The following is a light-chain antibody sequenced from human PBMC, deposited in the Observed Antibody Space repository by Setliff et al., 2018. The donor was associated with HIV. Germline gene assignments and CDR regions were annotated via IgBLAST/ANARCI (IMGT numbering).Light chain of an antibody. CDR3: SSYTTTSTTV. V-gene: IGLV2-14*01. CDR1: SSDVGTYNA. Sequence: LTQPASVSGSPGQSITISCTGTSSDVGTYNAVYWYQQHPGKAPKLMIYDVSTRPSGVSNRFSGSKSGNTASLTISGLQADDEADYYCSSYTTTSTTVFGTGTKVTVL. J-gene: IGLJ1*01. CDR2: DVS.